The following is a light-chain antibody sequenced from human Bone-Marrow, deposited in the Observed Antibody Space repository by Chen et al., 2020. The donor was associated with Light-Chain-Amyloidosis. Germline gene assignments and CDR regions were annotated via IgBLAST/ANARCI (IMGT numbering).Light chain of an antibody. Sequence: DIQMTQSPSSLSASVRDRVTLTCRASQSIGTWLAWYQQIPGNAPKLLIYKASSLESGVPSRFSGCGSGTEVTLTISSLPPDDFSSYYCQQYNTNPWTFGQGTKVEIK. V-gene: IGKV1-5*03. CDR1: QSIGTW. CDR3: QQYNTNPWT. J-gene: IGKJ1*01. CDR2: KAS.